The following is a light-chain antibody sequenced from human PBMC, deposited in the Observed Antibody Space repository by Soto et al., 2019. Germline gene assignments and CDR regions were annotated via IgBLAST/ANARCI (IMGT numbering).Light chain of an antibody. CDR3: QHYNSYSEA. CDR2: KAS. V-gene: IGKV1-5*03. J-gene: IGKJ1*01. CDR1: QTISSW. Sequence: DIQMSQSPSTLSVSLGDRVTITCRASQTISSWLAWYQQKPGKAPKLLIYKASTLKSGVPSRFSGSGSGTEFTLTISSLQPDDFAPYYCQHYNSYSEAFGQGTKVDI.